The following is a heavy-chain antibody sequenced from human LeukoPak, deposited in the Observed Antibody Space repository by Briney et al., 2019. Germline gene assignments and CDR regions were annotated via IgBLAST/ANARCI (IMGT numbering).Heavy chain of an antibody. V-gene: IGHV3-7*01. Sequence: GGSLRLSCAASGFTFSNYWMSWVRQAPGKGLEWVANIKQDGSEKYYVDSVKGRFTISRDNAKKLLYLQMNSLRAEDTAVYYCAKDASYDSGSHSSDYWGQGTLVTVSS. CDR3: AKDASYDSGSHSSDY. CDR1: GFTFSNYW. J-gene: IGHJ4*02. CDR2: IKQDGSEK. D-gene: IGHD3-22*01.